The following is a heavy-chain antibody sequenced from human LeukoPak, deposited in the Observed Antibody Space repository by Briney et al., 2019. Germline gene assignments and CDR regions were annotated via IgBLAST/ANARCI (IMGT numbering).Heavy chain of an antibody. CDR3: ARGSVVPARTRHDYFDP. CDR1: GGSFSGYY. J-gene: IGHJ5*02. V-gene: IGHV4-34*01. CDR2: INHSGTT. Sequence: SETLSLTCAVYGGSFSGYYWSWIRQPPGKGLEWIGQINHSGTTNFNPSLKSRVTISVDTSKNQFSLNLTSVTAADTAVYYCARGSVVPARTRHDYFDPWAREPWSPSPQ. D-gene: IGHD2-2*01.